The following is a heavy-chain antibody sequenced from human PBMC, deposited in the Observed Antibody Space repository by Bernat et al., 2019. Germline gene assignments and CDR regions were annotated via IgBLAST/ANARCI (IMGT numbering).Heavy chain of an antibody. CDR3: AKGITVTQGVGYRIDD. V-gene: IGHV3-30*18. J-gene: IGHJ4*02. CDR1: GFTFSSYG. D-gene: IGHD4-11*01. Sequence: QVQLVESGGGVVQPGSSLRLSCAASGFTFSSYGMHWVRQAPGKGLGWVVIISYDGSNKYYADSMKGRFTISRDNSKSTLYLQMNSLRAEDTAVYYCAKGITVTQGVGYRIDDWGQGTLVTVSS. CDR2: ISYDGSNK.